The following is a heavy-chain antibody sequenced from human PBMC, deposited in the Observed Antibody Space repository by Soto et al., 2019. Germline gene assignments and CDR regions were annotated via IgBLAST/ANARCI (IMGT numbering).Heavy chain of an antibody. J-gene: IGHJ4*02. V-gene: IGHV3-23*01. CDR3: AFKGTANPFY. CDR1: GFTFTASD. Sequence: GESLRLSCATSGFTFTASDLTWVCQAPGTGLDWVSGISPSGDTTSYADSVQERFTISRDNSKTVLYLQMNSLRAEDTAAYYCAFKGTANPFYWGQGTLVTVSS. CDR2: ISPSGDTT. D-gene: IGHD2-21*02.